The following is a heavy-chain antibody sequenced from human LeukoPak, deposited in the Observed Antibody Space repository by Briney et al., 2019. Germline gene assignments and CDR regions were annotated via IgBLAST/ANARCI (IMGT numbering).Heavy chain of an antibody. V-gene: IGHV1-2*02. CDR1: GYTFTGYY. D-gene: IGHD2-2*01. CDR2: INPNSGGT. J-gene: IGHJ5*02. CDR3: ARDPVPAAPGGWFDP. Sequence: ASVKVSCKASGYTFTGYYMHWVRQAPGQGLEWMGWINPNSGGTNYAQKFQGRVTMTRDTSISTAYMELSRLRSDDTAVYYCARDPVPAAPGGWFDPWGQGTLVTVSS.